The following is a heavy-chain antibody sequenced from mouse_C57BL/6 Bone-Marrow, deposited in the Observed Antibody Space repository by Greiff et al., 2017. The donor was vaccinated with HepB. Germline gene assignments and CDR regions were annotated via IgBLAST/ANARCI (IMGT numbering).Heavy chain of an antibody. D-gene: IGHD1-1*01. CDR2: IHPNSGST. V-gene: IGHV1-64*01. J-gene: IGHJ3*01. CDR3: ARRITTVPLFAY. CDR1: GYTFTSYW. Sequence: VQLQQPGAELVKPGASVKLSCKASGYTFTSYWMHWVKQRPGQGLEWIGMIHPNSGSTNYNEKFKSKATLTVDKSSSIAYMQLSSLTSEDSAVYYCARRITTVPLFAYWGQGTLVTVSA.